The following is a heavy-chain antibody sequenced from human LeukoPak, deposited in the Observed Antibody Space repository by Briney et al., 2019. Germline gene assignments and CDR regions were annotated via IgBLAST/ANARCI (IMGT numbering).Heavy chain of an antibody. Sequence: ASVKVSCKASGYTFTGYYMHWVRQAPGQGLEWMGWINPNSGGTNYAQKFQGRVTMTRDTSISTAYMELSRLRSDDTAVYYCARDPWSDNLFDPWGQGTLVTVSS. CDR1: GYTFTGYY. J-gene: IGHJ5*02. V-gene: IGHV1-2*02. CDR2: INPNSGGT. CDR3: ARDPWSDNLFDP.